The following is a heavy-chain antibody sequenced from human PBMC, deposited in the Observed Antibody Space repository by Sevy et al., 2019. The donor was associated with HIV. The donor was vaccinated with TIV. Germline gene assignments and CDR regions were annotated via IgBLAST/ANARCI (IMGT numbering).Heavy chain of an antibody. Sequence: ASVKVSCKASGYTFTSYAMNWVRQAPGQGLERMGWINTNTGNPTYAQGFTGRFVFSLDTSVSTAYLQISSLKAEDTAVYYCARADTPPYYYYYGMDVWGQGTTVTVSS. CDR3: ARADTPPYYYYYGMDV. V-gene: IGHV7-4-1*02. CDR1: GYTFTSYA. CDR2: INTNTGNP. J-gene: IGHJ6*02.